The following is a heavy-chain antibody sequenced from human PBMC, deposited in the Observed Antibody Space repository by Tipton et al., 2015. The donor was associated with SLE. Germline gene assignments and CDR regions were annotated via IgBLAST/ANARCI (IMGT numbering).Heavy chain of an antibody. J-gene: IGHJ4*02. Sequence: TLSLTCTVSGGSISSYYWNWIRQTPGKGLEWIGYIYDSGSTYYNPSLKSRVTISVDTSKNQFSLKLSSVTAADTAMYYCARGVGADYWGQGTLVTVSS. D-gene: IGHD1-26*01. CDR1: GGSISSYY. CDR2: IYDSGST. V-gene: IGHV4-59*01. CDR3: ARGVGADY.